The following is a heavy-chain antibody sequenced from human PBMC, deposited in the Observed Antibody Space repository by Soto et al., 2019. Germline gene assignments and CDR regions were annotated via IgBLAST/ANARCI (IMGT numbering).Heavy chain of an antibody. J-gene: IGHJ4*02. D-gene: IGHD4-17*01. V-gene: IGHV2-26*01. CDR1: GFSLSNARMG. Sequence: QVTLKESGPVLVKPTETLTLTCTVSGFSLSNARMGVSWIRQPPGKALEWLAHIFSNDEKSYSTSLKSRLTISQDTSKSQVVLTTTNMDPVDTATYYCARPLDYGGNAGYFDYWGQGTLVTVSS. CDR3: ARPLDYGGNAGYFDY. CDR2: IFSNDEK.